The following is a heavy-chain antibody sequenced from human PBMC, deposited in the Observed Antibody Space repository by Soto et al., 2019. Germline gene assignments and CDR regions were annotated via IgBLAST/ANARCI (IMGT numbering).Heavy chain of an antibody. J-gene: IGHJ6*02. CDR1: GFTFSSYS. D-gene: IGHD3-3*01. V-gene: IGHV3-48*02. CDR3: ARGYDFWSGYYYPYGMDV. Sequence: GGSLRLSCAASGFTFSSYSMNWVRQAPGKGLEWVSYISSSSSTIYYADSVKGRFTISRDKAKNSLYLQMNSLRDEDTAVYYCARGYDFWSGYYYPYGMDVWGQGTTVTVSS. CDR2: ISSSSSTI.